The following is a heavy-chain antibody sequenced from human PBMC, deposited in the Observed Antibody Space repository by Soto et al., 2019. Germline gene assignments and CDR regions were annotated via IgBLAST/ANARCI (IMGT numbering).Heavy chain of an antibody. V-gene: IGHV3-30*18. CDR2: ISYDGSKK. D-gene: IGHD3-16*01. J-gene: IGHJ4*02. CDR3: AKDRVESGLGEIDY. Sequence: QVQLVESGGGVVQPGRSLRLSCAASGFSFSNSGMHWVRQAPGKGLEWVAIISYDGSKKYYADSVKGRFTISRDNSKNTLYLQMNSLRVEDTAVYYCAKDRVESGLGEIDYWGQGTLVTVSS. CDR1: GFSFSNSG.